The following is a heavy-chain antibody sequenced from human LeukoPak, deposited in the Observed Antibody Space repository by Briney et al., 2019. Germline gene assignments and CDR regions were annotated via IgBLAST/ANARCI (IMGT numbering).Heavy chain of an antibody. D-gene: IGHD3-3*01. CDR1: GYTFTSYY. J-gene: IGHJ4*02. Sequence: ASVKVSCKASGYTFTSYYMNWVRQAPGQGLEWMGIINPSGGSTSYAQKFQGRVTMTRDMSTSTVYMELSSLRSEDTAVYYCARVAQSGYYRVYFDYWGQGTLVTVSS. CDR3: ARVAQSGYYRVYFDY. V-gene: IGHV1-46*01. CDR2: INPSGGST.